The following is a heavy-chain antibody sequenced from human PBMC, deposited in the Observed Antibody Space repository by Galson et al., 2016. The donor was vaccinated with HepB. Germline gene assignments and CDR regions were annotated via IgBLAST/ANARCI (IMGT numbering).Heavy chain of an antibody. V-gene: IGHV1-3*01. Sequence: SVKVSCKASGYTFTNHAMNWVRQAPGQSLEWMGWINAGNGNTKYSQKFQGRVTITRDTSASTAYMELSSLRSEDTAVYYCARQNDRGQNYSSYNRDVWGKGTTVTASS. CDR3: ARQNDRGQNYSSYNRDV. CDR2: INAGNGNT. D-gene: IGHD1-1*01. CDR1: GYTFTNHA. J-gene: IGHJ6*04.